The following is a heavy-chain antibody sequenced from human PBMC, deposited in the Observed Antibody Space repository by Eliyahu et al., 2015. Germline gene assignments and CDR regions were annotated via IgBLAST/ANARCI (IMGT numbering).Heavy chain of an antibody. CDR3: ARDRSPGPXDY. CDR1: GGSISSGSFY. CDR2: IFSSGTT. J-gene: IGHJ4*01. V-gene: IGHV4-31*03. Sequence: QVQLQESGPGLVKXSQTLALTCTXSGGSISSGSFYWXWIRQRPGKGLEWIGYIFSSGTTYYXPSLKGRVTISVDTSKNQFSLKLNSVTAADTAVYYCARDRSPGPXDYWGQGTLVTVS. D-gene: IGHD2-15*01.